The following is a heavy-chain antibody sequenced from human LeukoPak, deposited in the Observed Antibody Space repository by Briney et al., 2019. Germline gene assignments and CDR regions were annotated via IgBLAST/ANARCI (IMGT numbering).Heavy chain of an antibody. D-gene: IGHD1-26*01. CDR1: GFTFSSYG. CDR3: AKGGGIIVGATFDY. CDR2: ISYDGSNK. Sequence: GGSLRLSCAASGFTFSSYGMHWVRQAPGKGLEWVAVISYDGSNKYYADSVKGRFTISRDNSKNTLYLQMNSLRAEDTAVYYCAKGGGIIVGATFDYWGQGTLVTVSS. V-gene: IGHV3-30*18. J-gene: IGHJ4*02.